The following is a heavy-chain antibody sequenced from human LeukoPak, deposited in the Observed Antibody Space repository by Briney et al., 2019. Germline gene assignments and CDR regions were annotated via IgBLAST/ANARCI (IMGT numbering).Heavy chain of an antibody. Sequence: SETLSLTCTVSGGSISSYYWSWIRQPPGKGLEWIGYIYYSGSTNYNPSLKSRVTISVDTSKNQFSLKLSSVTTADTAVYYCARPYYYDSSGYYVQGAFDIWGQGTMVTVSS. D-gene: IGHD3-22*01. CDR1: GGSISSYY. CDR2: IYYSGST. CDR3: ARPYYYDSSGYYVQGAFDI. J-gene: IGHJ3*02. V-gene: IGHV4-59*08.